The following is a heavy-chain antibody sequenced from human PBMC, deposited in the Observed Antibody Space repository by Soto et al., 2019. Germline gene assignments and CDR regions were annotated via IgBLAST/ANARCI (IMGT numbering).Heavy chain of an antibody. CDR1: GVTFSSYA. CDR2: ISGSGGST. CDR3: AKDFPDVNHHYYFAF. Sequence: GGALRLSCAAAGVTFSSYAMSWVRHAPWKGLEWVSAISGSGGSTYYADSVKSRFTISRDNSKNTLYLQMNSLRAEDTAVYYYAKDFPDVNHHYYFAFSGQRTLVTVSS. V-gene: IGHV3-23*01. J-gene: IGHJ4*02.